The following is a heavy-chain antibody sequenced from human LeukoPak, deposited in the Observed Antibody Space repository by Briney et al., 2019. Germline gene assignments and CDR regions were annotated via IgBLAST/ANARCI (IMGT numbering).Heavy chain of an antibody. CDR3: ARQIGVSIDY. J-gene: IGHJ4*02. CDR2: IRFDGSNK. D-gene: IGHD5/OR15-5a*01. Sequence: GGSLRLSCAASRFTFSSFDMHWVRQAPGKGLEWVTFIRFDGSNKYYADSVKGRFTISRDNSKNTLYLQMSSLRPEDTAAYYCARQIGVSIDYWGQGTLVTVSS. CDR1: RFTFSSFD. V-gene: IGHV3-30*02.